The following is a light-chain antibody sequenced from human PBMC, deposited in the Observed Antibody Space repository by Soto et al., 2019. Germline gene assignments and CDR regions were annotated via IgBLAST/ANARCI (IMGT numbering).Light chain of an antibody. V-gene: IGLV2-23*01. Sequence: QSALTQPASVSGSPGQSITISCTGTSSDVGSYNLVSWYQQHPGKAPKLMIYEGSKRPSGVSNRFSGSKSGNTASLTISGLQAEDEADYYCCSYAGSSNWVLGGGTKLTVL. CDR1: SSDVGSYNL. CDR2: EGS. CDR3: CSYAGSSNWV. J-gene: IGLJ3*02.